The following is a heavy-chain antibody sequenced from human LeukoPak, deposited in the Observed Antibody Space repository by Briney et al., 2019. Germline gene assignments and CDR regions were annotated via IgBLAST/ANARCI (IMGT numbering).Heavy chain of an antibody. J-gene: IGHJ3*02. CDR3: ARGVPTGARNSDAFDI. D-gene: IGHD3-10*01. V-gene: IGHV4-61*02. CDR1: GGSISSGSYY. Sequence: SETLSLTCTVSGGSISSGSYYWSWIRQPAGKGLEWIGRIYTSGSTNYNPSLKSRVTISVDTSKNQFSLKLSSVTAADTAVYYCARGVPTGARNSDAFDIWGQGTMVTVSS. CDR2: IYTSGST.